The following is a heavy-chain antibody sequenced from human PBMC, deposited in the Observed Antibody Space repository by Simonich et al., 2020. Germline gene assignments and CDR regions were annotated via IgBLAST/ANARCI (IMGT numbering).Heavy chain of an antibody. D-gene: IGHD6-13*01. Sequence: EVQLVESGGGLVKPGGSLRLSCAASGFTFSSDSMHWVRQAPGKGLEWVASISNSSSYIYYADSVKGRFTISRDNAKNSLYLQMNSLRAEDTAVYYCARDAAGDYWGQGTLVTVSS. CDR3: ARDAAGDY. V-gene: IGHV3-21*01. J-gene: IGHJ4*02. CDR2: ISNSSSYI. CDR1: GFTFSSDS.